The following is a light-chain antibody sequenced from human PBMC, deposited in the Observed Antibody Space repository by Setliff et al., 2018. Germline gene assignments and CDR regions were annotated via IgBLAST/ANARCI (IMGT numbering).Light chain of an antibody. CDR1: SSDIGSYHL. CDR2: EVN. CDR3: CSYTISSTRV. V-gene: IGLV2-14*02. J-gene: IGLJ1*01. Sequence: QSALTQPASVSGSPGQSITISCAGTSSDIGSYHLVSWYQQHPGKVPKLMIYEVNKRPSGVSNRFSGSKSGNTASLTISGLQAEDEADYYCCSYTISSTRVFGTGTKVTVL.